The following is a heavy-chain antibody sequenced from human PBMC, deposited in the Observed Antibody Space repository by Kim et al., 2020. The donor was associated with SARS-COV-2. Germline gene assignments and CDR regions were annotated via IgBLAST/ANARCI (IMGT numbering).Heavy chain of an antibody. J-gene: IGHJ5*02. Sequence: TLSLTCTVSGGSISSGGYYWSWIRQHPGKGLEWIGYIYYSGSTYYNPSLKSRVTISVDTSKNQFSLKLSSVTAADTAVYYCARENRVVVVVAAISGWFDPWGQGTLVTVSS. CDR2: IYYSGST. CDR3: ARENRVVVVVAAISGWFDP. V-gene: IGHV4-31*03. D-gene: IGHD2-15*01. CDR1: GGSISSGGYY.